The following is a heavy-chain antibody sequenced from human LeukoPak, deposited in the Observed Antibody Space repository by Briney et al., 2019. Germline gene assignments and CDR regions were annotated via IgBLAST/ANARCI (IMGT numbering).Heavy chain of an antibody. CDR3: ARGIWSARTVDYYLDY. Sequence: GASVKVSCKASGYNFNNYAIHWVRQAPGQRFEWMGWINAGNSHTKYSQNFRGRITITRDSSASTVYMELSSLTSEDTAVYYCARGIWSARTVDYYLDYWGQGTLVTVSS. CDR1: GYNFNNYA. D-gene: IGHD2-21*01. CDR2: INAGNSHT. V-gene: IGHV1-3*01. J-gene: IGHJ4*02.